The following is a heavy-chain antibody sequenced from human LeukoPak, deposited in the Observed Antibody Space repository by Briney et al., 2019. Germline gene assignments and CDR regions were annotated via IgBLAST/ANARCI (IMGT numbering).Heavy chain of an antibody. V-gene: IGHV3-66*01. Sequence: PGGSLRVSCAVSGFTVSNNYMSWVRQAPGKGLEWVSVIYSAGSTFYADSVKGRFTISRDNSKNTLYLQMNSLRAEDTAVYYCAIDPRDYDYIWRDAFDIWGQGTMVTVSS. CDR3: AIDPRDYDYIWRDAFDI. J-gene: IGHJ3*02. D-gene: IGHD3-16*01. CDR1: GFTVSNNY. CDR2: IYSAGST.